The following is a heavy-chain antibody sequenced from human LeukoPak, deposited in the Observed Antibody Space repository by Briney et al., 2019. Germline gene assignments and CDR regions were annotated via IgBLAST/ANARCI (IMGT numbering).Heavy chain of an antibody. D-gene: IGHD6-6*01. V-gene: IGHV3-7*01. Sequence: GGSLRLSCAASGFTCNSYWMSWVRQAPGKGLGWVASIKQDGSEKYYVDSVKGRFTISRDNAKNSLYLQMNSLRAEDTAVYYCARLIADRTIYDYWGQGTLVTVSS. CDR1: GFTCNSYW. J-gene: IGHJ4*02. CDR3: ARLIADRTIYDY. CDR2: IKQDGSEK.